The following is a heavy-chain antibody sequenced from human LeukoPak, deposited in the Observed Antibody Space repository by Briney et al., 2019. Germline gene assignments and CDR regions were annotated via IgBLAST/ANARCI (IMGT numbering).Heavy chain of an antibody. CDR3: ARGGGISHYYYYMDV. CDR2: INHSGST. V-gene: IGHV4-34*01. Sequence: SETLSLTCAVYGGSFSGYYWSWIRQPPGKGLEWIGEINHSGSTNYNPSLKSRVTISVDTSKNQFSLKLSSVTAADTAVYYCARGGGISHYYYYMDVWGKGTTVTISS. D-gene: IGHD6-13*01. J-gene: IGHJ6*03. CDR1: GGSFSGYY.